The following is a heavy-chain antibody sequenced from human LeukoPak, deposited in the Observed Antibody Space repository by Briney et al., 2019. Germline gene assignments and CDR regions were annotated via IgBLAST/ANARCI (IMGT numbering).Heavy chain of an antibody. CDR3: ARVGGGGSSSSNWFDP. V-gene: IGHV5-51*01. CDR2: IYPGDSDT. CDR1: GYSFSSYW. D-gene: IGHD6-6*01. J-gene: IGHJ5*02. Sequence: GESLKISCRGSGYSFSSYWIVWVRQMPGKGLEWMGIIYPGDSDTRYSPSFQGQVTISADKSISTAYLQWSSLKASDTAMYYCARVGGGGSSSSNWFDPWGQGTLVTVSS.